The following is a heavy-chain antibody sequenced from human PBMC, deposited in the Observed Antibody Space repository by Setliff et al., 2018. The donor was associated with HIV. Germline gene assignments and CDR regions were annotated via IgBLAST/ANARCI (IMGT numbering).Heavy chain of an antibody. CDR3: AKNPKYISGWFQYYFDY. Sequence: PSETLSLTCTVSGDSIRGYYWSWIRQPPGKGLEWMGYVFYTGFAAYNPSLKSRLTISVDTSKSQFSLTLTSVTAADTAVYYCAKNPKYISGWFQYYFDYWGQGALVTVSS. CDR1: GDSIRGYY. CDR2: VFYTGFA. J-gene: IGHJ4*02. D-gene: IGHD6-19*01. V-gene: IGHV4-59*08.